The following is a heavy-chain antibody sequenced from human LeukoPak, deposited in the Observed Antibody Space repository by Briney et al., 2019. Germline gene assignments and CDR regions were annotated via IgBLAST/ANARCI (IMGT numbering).Heavy chain of an antibody. Sequence: GASVKVSCKASGYTFTGYYMHWVRQAPGQGLEWMGWINPNSGGTNYAQKFQGRVTMTRDTSISTAYMELSRLRSDDTAVYYCARSRVASSPAATSGAFDIWGQGTMVTVSS. CDR1: GYTFTGYY. J-gene: IGHJ3*02. V-gene: IGHV1-2*02. D-gene: IGHD2-2*01. CDR2: INPNSGGT. CDR3: ARSRVASSPAATSGAFDI.